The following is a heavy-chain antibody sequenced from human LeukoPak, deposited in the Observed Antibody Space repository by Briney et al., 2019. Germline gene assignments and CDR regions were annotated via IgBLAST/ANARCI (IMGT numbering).Heavy chain of an antibody. J-gene: IGHJ4*02. V-gene: IGHV3-33*01. CDR3: ARGSSSWYYFDY. CDR1: GFPFRSYG. CDR2: IWYEGSDK. D-gene: IGHD6-13*01. Sequence: GGSLRLSCEASGFPFRSYGMHWVRQAPGRGLEWVAVIWYEGSDKHYADSVKGRFTISRDNSKNTLYLQLNSLRAEDTAVYYCARGSSSWYYFDYWGQGTLVTVSS.